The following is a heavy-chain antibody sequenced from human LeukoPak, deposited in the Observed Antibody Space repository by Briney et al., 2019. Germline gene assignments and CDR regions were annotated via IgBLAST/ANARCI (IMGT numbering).Heavy chain of an antibody. J-gene: IGHJ4*02. CDR1: GFTFSSYG. Sequence: GRSLRLSCAASGFTFSSYGMHWVRQAPGKGLEWVAVISYDGSNKYYADSVKGRFTISRGNSKNTLYLQMNRLRAEDTAVYYCAKDGVAILRRDHAYPDYWGQGTLVTVSS. V-gene: IGHV3-30*18. CDR2: ISYDGSNK. CDR3: AKDGVAILRRDHAYPDY. D-gene: IGHD3-3*01.